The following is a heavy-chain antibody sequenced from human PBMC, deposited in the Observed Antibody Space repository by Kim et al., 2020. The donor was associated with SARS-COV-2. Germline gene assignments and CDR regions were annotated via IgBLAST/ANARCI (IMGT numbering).Heavy chain of an antibody. V-gene: IGHV1-24*01. CDR1: GYTLTELS. J-gene: IGHJ5*02. D-gene: IGHD2-21*02. CDR2: FDPEDGET. Sequence: ASVKVSCKVSGYTLTELSMHWVRQAPGKGLEWMGGFDPEDGETINAQKFQGRVTMTEDTSTDTAYMELSSLRSEDTAVYYCATGPVVVTANWFDPWGQGTLVTVSS. CDR3: ATGPVVVTANWFDP.